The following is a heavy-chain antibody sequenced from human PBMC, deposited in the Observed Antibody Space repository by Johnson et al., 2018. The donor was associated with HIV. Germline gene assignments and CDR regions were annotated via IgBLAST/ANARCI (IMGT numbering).Heavy chain of an antibody. CDR3: ARQFRSVGAPDAFDI. V-gene: IGHV3-33*08. D-gene: IGHD1-26*01. J-gene: IGHJ3*02. Sequence: QVQLVESGGGVVQPGRSLRLSCAASGVTFISHAMHWVRQAPGKGLEWVAFIRYDGSNKYYVDSVKGRFTISRDNAKNSLYLQMNSLRAEDTAVYYCARQFRSVGAPDAFDIWGQGTMVTVSS. CDR2: IRYDGSNK. CDR1: GVTFISHA.